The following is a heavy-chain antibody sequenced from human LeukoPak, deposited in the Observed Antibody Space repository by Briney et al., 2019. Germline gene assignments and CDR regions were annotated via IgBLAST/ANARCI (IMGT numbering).Heavy chain of an antibody. D-gene: IGHD2-15*01. CDR3: ARTTEGYCSGSSCYSYYYYMDV. Sequence: SETLSLTCTVSGGSISNYYWSWIRQPPGKGLEWIGYIHYSGSTSYNPSPKSRVTISVDTSKNQFSLKLRFVTPADTAVYYCARTTEGYCSGSSCYSYYYYMDVWGKGTTVTVSS. CDR1: GGSISNYY. V-gene: IGHV4-59*01. CDR2: IHYSGST. J-gene: IGHJ6*03.